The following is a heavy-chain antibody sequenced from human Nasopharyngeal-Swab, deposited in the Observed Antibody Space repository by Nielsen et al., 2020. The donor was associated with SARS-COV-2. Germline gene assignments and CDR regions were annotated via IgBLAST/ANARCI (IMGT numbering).Heavy chain of an antibody. D-gene: IGHD6-13*01. CDR2: IYYSGST. Sequence: WIRQPPGKGLEWTGSIYYSGSTYYNPSLKSRVTISVDTSKNQFSLKLSPVTAADTAVYYCARLDVSAAGRDYWGQGTLVTVSS. CDR3: ARLDVSAAGRDY. J-gene: IGHJ4*02. V-gene: IGHV4-39*01.